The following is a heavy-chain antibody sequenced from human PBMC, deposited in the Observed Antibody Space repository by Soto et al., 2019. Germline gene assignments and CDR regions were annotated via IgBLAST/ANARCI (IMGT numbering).Heavy chain of an antibody. Sequence: QVQLQQWGAGLLKPSETLSLTCAVYGGSFSGYYWSWIRQPPGKGLEWIGEINHSGSTNYNPSLKSRVTISVDTSKNQFSLKLSSVTAADTAVYYCAGGYSGYDFIDYWGQGTLVTVSS. J-gene: IGHJ4*02. D-gene: IGHD5-12*01. CDR2: INHSGST. CDR1: GGSFSGYY. V-gene: IGHV4-34*01. CDR3: AGGYSGYDFIDY.